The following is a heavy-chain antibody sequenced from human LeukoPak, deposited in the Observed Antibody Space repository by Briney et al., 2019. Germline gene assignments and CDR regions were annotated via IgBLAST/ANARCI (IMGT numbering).Heavy chain of an antibody. Sequence: SQTLSLTCAISGDSVSTNSAAWNWIRQSPSRGLEWLGRTYYRSKWSHDYAPSVQSRITINPDTSKNQFSLHLNSVTPEDTAVYYCARWNRDFDSWGQGTLVTISS. CDR1: GDSVSTNSAA. CDR2: TYYRSKWSH. J-gene: IGHJ5*01. V-gene: IGHV6-1*01. D-gene: IGHD1-1*01. CDR3: ARWNRDFDS.